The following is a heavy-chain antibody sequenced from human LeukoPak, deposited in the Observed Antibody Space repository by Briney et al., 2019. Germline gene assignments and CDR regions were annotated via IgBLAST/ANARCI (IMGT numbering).Heavy chain of an antibody. V-gene: IGHV3-53*01. J-gene: IGHJ4*02. CDR2: IFSGGDT. D-gene: IGHD6-19*01. CDR3: ARGQIGVAGLDY. Sequence: PGGSLRLSCAAAGFTVTNNYIHWVRQAPGKGLEWVSIIFSGGDTYYTDSVKGRFTISRDNSKNTMYLQMNSLRVEDTALYYCARGQIGVAGLDYWGQGTLVTVSS. CDR1: GFTVTNNY.